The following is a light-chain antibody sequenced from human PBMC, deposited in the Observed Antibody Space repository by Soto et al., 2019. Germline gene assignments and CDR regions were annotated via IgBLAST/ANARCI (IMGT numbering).Light chain of an antibody. Sequence: EIEMTQSPATLSLAPGERVTLSCRASESVSTNLAWYQQKAGQAPRLLIYGASTRATGIPARFSGSGSGTEFTLTISSLQSEDFAVYYCQQYTTSSWTFGQGTKVDIK. CDR3: QQYTTSSWT. CDR1: ESVSTN. J-gene: IGKJ1*01. V-gene: IGKV3-15*01. CDR2: GAS.